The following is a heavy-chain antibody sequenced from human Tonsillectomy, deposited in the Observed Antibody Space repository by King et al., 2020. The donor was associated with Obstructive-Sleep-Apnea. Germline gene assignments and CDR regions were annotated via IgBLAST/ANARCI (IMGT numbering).Heavy chain of an antibody. J-gene: IGHJ6*02. D-gene: IGHD2-21*01. CDR3: AKDIFRCGDGCPPYYYTLDV. CDR1: GFTFSLYG. CDR2: IRYDGTET. Sequence: VQLVESGGGVVQPGRSLRLSCAASGFTFSLYGMHWVRQAPGKGLEWVAFIRYDGTETYFGDSVKGRSTISRDNSKNSVELQMNRLRVEDTAVYFCAKDIFRCGDGCPPYYYTLDVWGQGTSVIVSS. V-gene: IGHV3-30*02.